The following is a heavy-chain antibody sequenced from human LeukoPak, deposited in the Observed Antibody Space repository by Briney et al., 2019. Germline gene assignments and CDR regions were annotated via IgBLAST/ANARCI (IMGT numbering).Heavy chain of an antibody. CDR2: MNPNSGNT. Sequence: ASVKVSCKASGYTFTSYDINWVRQATGQGLEWMGWMNPNSGNTGYAQKFQGRVTITRNTSISTAYMELSSLRSEDTAVYYCARDSRLTMVRGVYYYMDVWGKGTTVTISS. J-gene: IGHJ6*03. V-gene: IGHV1-8*03. CDR1: GYTFTSYD. D-gene: IGHD3-10*01. CDR3: ARDSRLTMVRGVYYYMDV.